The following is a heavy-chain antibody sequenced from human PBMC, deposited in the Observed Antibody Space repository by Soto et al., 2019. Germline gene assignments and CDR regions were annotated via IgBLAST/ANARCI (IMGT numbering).Heavy chain of an antibody. CDR2: ISPNRGDT. CDR1: GHTFNVYY. D-gene: IGHD1-1*01. Sequence: QVHLVQSGAEVKKPGASVKVSCKSSGHTFNVYYLHWVRQAPGSGLEWMGKISPNRGDTTYSQRFQGRVTMTSDPSITTAYMDLTKLTSDDTAVYYCALERQLNSPADAFDIWGQGTVVTVSS. J-gene: IGHJ3*02. CDR3: ALERQLNSPADAFDI. V-gene: IGHV1-2*02.